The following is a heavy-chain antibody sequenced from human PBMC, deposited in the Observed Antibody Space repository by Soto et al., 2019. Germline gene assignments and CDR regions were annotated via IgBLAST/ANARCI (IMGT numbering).Heavy chain of an antibody. V-gene: IGHV3-30*18. CDR3: AKDYGYCSGGSCYSSGWFDP. D-gene: IGHD2-15*01. CDR2: ISYDGSNK. J-gene: IGHJ5*02. CDR1: GFTFSSYG. Sequence: QVPLVESGGGVVQPGRSLRLSCAASGFTFSSYGMHWVRQAPGKGLEWVAVISYDGSNKYYADSVKGRFTISRDNSKNTLYLQMNSLRAEDTAVYYCAKDYGYCSGGSCYSSGWFDPWGQGTLVTVSS.